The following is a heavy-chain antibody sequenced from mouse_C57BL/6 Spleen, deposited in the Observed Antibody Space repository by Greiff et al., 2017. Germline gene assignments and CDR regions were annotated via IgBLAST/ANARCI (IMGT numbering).Heavy chain of an antibody. Sequence: EVHLVESGGDLVKPGGSLKLSCAASGFTFSSYGMSWVRQTPDKRLEWVATISSGGSYTYYPDSVKGRFTISRDNAKNTLYLQMSSLKSEDTAMYYCARQRGSSFYWYFDVWGTGTTVTVSS. J-gene: IGHJ1*03. CDR3: ARQRGSSFYWYFDV. CDR1: GFTFSSYG. CDR2: ISSGGSYT. D-gene: IGHD1-1*01. V-gene: IGHV5-6*01.